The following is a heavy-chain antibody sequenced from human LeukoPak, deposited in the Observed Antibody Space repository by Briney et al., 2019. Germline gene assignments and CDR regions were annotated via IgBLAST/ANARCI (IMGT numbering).Heavy chain of an antibody. Sequence: GGPLRLSCAASGFTFSSYSMNWVRQAPGKGLEWVSYIRSSSGTIQYADSVKGRFTIFSDNAANSLYLQMNSLTVEDTAVYYCARDHDYSFDYWGQGTLVTVSS. CDR1: GFTFSSYS. J-gene: IGHJ4*02. CDR2: IRSSSGTI. CDR3: ARDHDYSFDY. D-gene: IGHD1-1*01. V-gene: IGHV3-48*04.